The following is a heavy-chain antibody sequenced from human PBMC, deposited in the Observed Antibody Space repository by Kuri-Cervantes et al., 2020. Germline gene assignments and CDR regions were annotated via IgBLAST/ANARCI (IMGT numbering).Heavy chain of an antibody. Sequence: SETLSLTCTVSGGSIDTYYWTWIRQPPGKGLEWIGYIYYISSANYNPSLKSRGHISVDRSKNQISLKLTSVITADTAVYYCARAPGDHFDYWGQGTLVTVSS. D-gene: IGHD4-17*01. V-gene: IGHV4-59*01. CDR2: IYYISSA. CDR1: GGSIDTYY. J-gene: IGHJ4*02. CDR3: ARAPGDHFDY.